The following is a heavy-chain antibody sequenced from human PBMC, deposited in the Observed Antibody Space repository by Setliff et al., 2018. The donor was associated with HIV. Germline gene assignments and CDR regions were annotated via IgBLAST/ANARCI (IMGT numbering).Heavy chain of an antibody. Sequence: SETLSLTCAVYGGSLTDHFWTWIRQSPGKGLEWIGEINHRGDTHYSPSLRSRVAISLDTSKNQFSLNLTSVTAADTAVYYCATPRGGTFDSWGQGNLVTVSS. D-gene: IGHD3-16*01. CDR3: ATPRGGTFDS. CDR1: GGSLTDHF. V-gene: IGHV4-34*01. J-gene: IGHJ4*02. CDR2: INHRGDT.